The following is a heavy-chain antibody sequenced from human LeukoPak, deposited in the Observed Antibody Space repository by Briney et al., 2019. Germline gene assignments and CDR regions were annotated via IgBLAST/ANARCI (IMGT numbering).Heavy chain of an antibody. Sequence: GSMGLSCAASGFTFRNYVIHWVRQAPGKGLEWVAVTSSDLNVKLYADSVKGRFTISRDNSRSTLYLQMNSLRPEDTAIYYCAREGYYGSGSPPSLYFDYWGQGTLVTVSS. CDR3: AREGYYGSGSPPSLYFDY. V-gene: IGHV3-30-3*01. J-gene: IGHJ4*02. CDR2: TSSDLNVK. D-gene: IGHD3-10*01. CDR1: GFTFRNYV.